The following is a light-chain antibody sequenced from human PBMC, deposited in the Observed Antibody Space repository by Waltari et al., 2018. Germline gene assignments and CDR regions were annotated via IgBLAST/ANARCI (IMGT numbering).Light chain of an antibody. Sequence: EIVMTQSPATLSVSPGEGATLSCRASQSVTSLAWYQQKPGQAPRLLIYGASTRATGIPARFSGSGSGTEFTLTISSLQSEDLAVYYCQQYNDWPPMYTFGQGTKLEI. CDR1: QSVTS. V-gene: IGKV3-15*01. CDR3: QQYNDWPPMYT. CDR2: GAS. J-gene: IGKJ2*01.